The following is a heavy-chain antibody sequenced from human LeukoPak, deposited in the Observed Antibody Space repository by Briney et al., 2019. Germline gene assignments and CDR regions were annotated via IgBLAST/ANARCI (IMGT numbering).Heavy chain of an antibody. Sequence: GGSLRLSCAASGFTFSSYAMSWVRQAPGKGLEWVSAISGSGGSTYYADSVKGRFTISRDNSKNTLYLQMNSLRAEDTAVYYCAKDGEYDFRSGSTVRYWGQGTLVTVSS. V-gene: IGHV3-23*01. CDR1: GFTFSSYA. CDR2: ISGSGGST. D-gene: IGHD3-3*01. CDR3: AKDGEYDFRSGSTVRY. J-gene: IGHJ4*02.